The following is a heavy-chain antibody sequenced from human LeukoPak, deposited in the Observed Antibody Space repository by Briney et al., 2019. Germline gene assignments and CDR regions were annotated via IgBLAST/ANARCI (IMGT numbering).Heavy chain of an antibody. CDR1: GYILTELS. CDR2: FDPEDGET. V-gene: IGHV1-24*01. Sequence: ASVKVSCKVSGYILTELSMHWVRQAPGKGLEWMGGFDPEDGETIYAQKFQGRVTMTKDTSTDTAYMELSSLRSEDTAVYYCAALPVGDYVSALDYWGQGTLVTVSS. CDR3: AALPVGDYVSALDY. D-gene: IGHD4-17*01. J-gene: IGHJ4*02.